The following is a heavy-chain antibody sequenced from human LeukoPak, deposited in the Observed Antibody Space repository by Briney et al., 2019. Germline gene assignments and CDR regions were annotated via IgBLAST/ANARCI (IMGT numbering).Heavy chain of an antibody. D-gene: IGHD3-10*01. J-gene: IGHJ4*02. CDR2: LSGNGGGT. Sequence: GGSLRLSCAASGFTFSSYAMSWVRQAPGKGLEWVAGLSGNGGGTNYADSVQGRFTISRGNPKNTLYLQMNSLRAEDTAVYFCAKRGVVIRVFLVGFHKEAYYFDSWGQGALVTVSS. V-gene: IGHV3-23*01. CDR3: AKRGVVIRVFLVGFHKEAYYFDS. CDR1: GFTFSSYA.